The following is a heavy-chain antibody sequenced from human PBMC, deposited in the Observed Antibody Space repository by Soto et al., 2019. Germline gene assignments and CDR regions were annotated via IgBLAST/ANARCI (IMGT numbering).Heavy chain of an antibody. Sequence: PSETLSLTCTVSGGSVSSRSYYWSWIRQPPGKGLEWIGHMYYSGTTNYQPSLKSRVTISADTSQNQFSLKLSSVSAADTAVYYCERGLAFGVAIPSFESWGQGTLVTVSS. J-gene: IGHJ5*01. CDR2: MYYSGTT. CDR3: ERGLAFGVAIPSFES. D-gene: IGHD3-3*01. V-gene: IGHV4-61*01. CDR1: GGSVSSRSYY.